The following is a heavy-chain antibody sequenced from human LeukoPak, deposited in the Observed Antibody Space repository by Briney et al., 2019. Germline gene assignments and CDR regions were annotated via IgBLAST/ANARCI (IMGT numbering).Heavy chain of an antibody. Sequence: SETLSLTCTVSGGSISGYYWNWIGQPPGQGLEWIGYTSDSGGHTDYKPSLKTRVAISVDTSKNQFSLKLTSATAADTAVYHCARWHSHGRYFDYWGQGALVTVSS. CDR3: ARWHSHGRYFDY. CDR2: TSDSGGHT. D-gene: IGHD2-21*01. J-gene: IGHJ4*02. V-gene: IGHV4-59*01. CDR1: GGSISGYY.